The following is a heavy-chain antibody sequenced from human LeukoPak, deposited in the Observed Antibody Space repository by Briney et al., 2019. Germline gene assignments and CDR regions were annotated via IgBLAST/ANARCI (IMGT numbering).Heavy chain of an antibody. V-gene: IGHV1-8*01. Sequence: GASVKVSCKASGYTFTSYDINWVRQATGQGLEWMGWMNPNSGNTGYAQKFQGRVTMTRNTSISTAYMELSSLRSEDTAVYYCARGDVLWSGYLSGSYYYGMDVWGQGTPVTVSS. CDR3: ARGDVLWSGYLSGSYYYGMDV. CDR1: GYTFTSYD. D-gene: IGHD3-3*01. J-gene: IGHJ6*02. CDR2: MNPNSGNT.